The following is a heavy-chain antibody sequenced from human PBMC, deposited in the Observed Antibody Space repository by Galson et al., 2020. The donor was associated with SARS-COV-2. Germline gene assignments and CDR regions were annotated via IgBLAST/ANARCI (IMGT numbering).Heavy chain of an antibody. CDR2: IYYGGTT. CDR3: SRDQGHGSSWSIVDPFDH. J-gene: IGHJ4*02. CDR1: RGSISTNNCF. D-gene: IGHD6-13*01. V-gene: IGHV4-39*06. Sequence: QQWYQAESKASETLLTCTVSRGSISTNNCFWGWIRQPPGKGLEWIGSIYYGGTTYYNPSLKSRLTISMDTSKNQFTLNLSSVTAADTAVYYCSRDQGHGSSWSIVDPFDHWGQGTLVTVSS.